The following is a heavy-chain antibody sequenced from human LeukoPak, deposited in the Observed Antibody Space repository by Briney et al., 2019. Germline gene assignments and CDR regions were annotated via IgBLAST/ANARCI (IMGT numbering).Heavy chain of an antibody. CDR3: ARGGEGSYFDY. Sequence: GRSLRLSCAASGFTFSTYGMHWVRQAPATGLQRVAAIWYDGSFEAYGDSLKGRFTISRDNSTNTVSLQMNSLRVDDTAVYYCARGGEGSYFDYWGQGTLVTVSS. CDR1: GFTFSTYG. V-gene: IGHV3-33*01. D-gene: IGHD3-10*01. J-gene: IGHJ4*02. CDR2: IWYDGSFE.